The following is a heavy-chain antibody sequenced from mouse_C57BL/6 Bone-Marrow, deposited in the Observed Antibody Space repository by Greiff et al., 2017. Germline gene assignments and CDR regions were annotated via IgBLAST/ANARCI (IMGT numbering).Heavy chain of an antibody. CDR3: SATVAHWYFDV. D-gene: IGHD1-1*01. Sequence: EVMLVESGGGLVKPGGSLKLSCAASGFTFSDYGMHWVRQAPEKGLEWVAYISSGSSTIYYADTVKGRIPISRDNAKNTLFLQMTSLRSEDTAMYYCSATVAHWYFDVWGTGTTVTVSA. J-gene: IGHJ1*03. CDR2: ISSGSSTI. CDR1: GFTFSDYG. V-gene: IGHV5-17*01.